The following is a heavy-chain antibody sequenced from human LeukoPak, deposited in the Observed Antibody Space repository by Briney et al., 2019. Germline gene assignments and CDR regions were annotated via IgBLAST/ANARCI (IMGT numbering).Heavy chain of an antibody. CDR3: ARAGPGYSGHDYWYFDL. CDR2: IAGDESHT. D-gene: IGHD5-12*01. J-gene: IGHJ2*01. Sequence: GGSLRLSCAASGFTFSTYWMHWVRQVPGKGLVWVSRIAGDESHTNYADSVRGRFTISRDNAKNTLYLQLNSLRAEDTAVYYCARAGPGYSGHDYWYFDLWGRGTLVTVSS. V-gene: IGHV3-74*01. CDR1: GFTFSTYW.